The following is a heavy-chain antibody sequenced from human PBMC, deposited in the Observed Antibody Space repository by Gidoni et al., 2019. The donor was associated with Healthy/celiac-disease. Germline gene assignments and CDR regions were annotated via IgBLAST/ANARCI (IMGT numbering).Heavy chain of an antibody. V-gene: IGHV3-23*01. J-gene: IGHJ6*02. Sequence: EVQLLASGGGLVQPGGSLRLHCAASGFPFSSYALRWVRQPPGKGLEWVSAISGSGGSTYYADSVKGRFTISRDNSKNTLYLQMNSLRAEDTAVYYCAKDAALSDCSGGSCYGGTYYYYGMDVWGQGTTVTVSS. CDR3: AKDAALSDCSGGSCYGGTYYYYGMDV. D-gene: IGHD2-15*01. CDR1: GFPFSSYA. CDR2: ISGSGGST.